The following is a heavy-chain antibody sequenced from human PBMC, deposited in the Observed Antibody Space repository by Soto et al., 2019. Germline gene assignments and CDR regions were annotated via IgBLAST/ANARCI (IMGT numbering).Heavy chain of an antibody. D-gene: IGHD5-18*01. CDR3: ARDLRGYRYGYACGY. V-gene: IGHV1-18*01. CDR1: GYTFTRFG. CDR2: ISVYNGNT. J-gene: IGHJ4*02. Sequence: QVHLVQSGAEVKKPGASVKVSCKASGYTFTRFGISWVRQAPGQGLEWMGWISVYNGNTNYAQKLQDRVTMTTDTSTSTAYMELRSLRSEATAVYYCARDLRGYRYGYACGYWGQGALVTVSS.